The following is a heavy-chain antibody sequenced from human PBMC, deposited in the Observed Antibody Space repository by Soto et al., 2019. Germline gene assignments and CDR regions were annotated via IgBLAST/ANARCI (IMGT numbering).Heavy chain of an antibody. V-gene: IGHV4-59*01. CDR2: IHYSGST. J-gene: IGHJ1*01. CDR3: IFYRPTDTERYSLSLCGPVALSVQH. CDR1: GDSISGSY. Sequence: PSKNPEITSTVYGDSISGSYWSWIRQTPGKVLEWVGYIHYSGSTNYNPSLKSRVTMSVDSAKNQFSLQLSSVTAADTAVYFCIFYRPTDTERYSLSLCGPVALSVQH. D-gene: IGHD3-16*02.